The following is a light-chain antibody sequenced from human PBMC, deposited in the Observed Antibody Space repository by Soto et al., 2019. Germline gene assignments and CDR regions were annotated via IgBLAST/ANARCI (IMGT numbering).Light chain of an antibody. Sequence: DIVLTQSPATLSVSPGERATLSCRASQSVRSNLAWYRQIPGQAPRLLMYGASTRATGIPARFSGSGSGTEFSLTISSLQPEDFAVYYCQQYNNWPLTFGGGTKVDIK. V-gene: IGKV3-15*01. CDR3: QQYNNWPLT. CDR1: QSVRSN. J-gene: IGKJ4*01. CDR2: GAS.